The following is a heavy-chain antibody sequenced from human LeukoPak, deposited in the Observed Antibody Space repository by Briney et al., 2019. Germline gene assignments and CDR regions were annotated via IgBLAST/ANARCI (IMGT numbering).Heavy chain of an antibody. V-gene: IGHV3-23*01. D-gene: IGHD3-3*01. CDR1: GFTFSSYA. J-gene: IGHJ6*03. Sequence: GGSLRLSCAASGFTFSSYAMSWVHQAPGKGLEWVSAISGSGGSTYYADSVKGRFTISRDNSKNTLYLQMNSLRAEDTALYYCARGGITIFGVVSYMDVWGKGTTVTVSS. CDR2: ISGSGGST. CDR3: ARGGITIFGVVSYMDV.